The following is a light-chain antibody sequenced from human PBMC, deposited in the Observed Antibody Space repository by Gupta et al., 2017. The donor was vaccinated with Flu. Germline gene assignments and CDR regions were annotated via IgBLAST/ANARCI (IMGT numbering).Light chain of an antibody. CDR2: GAS. Sequence: EIVMTQSPDTLSVSAGDRATLSCRASQSVSSNLAWYQQIPGQAPRLLIYGASTRATGIPGRFSGSGSGTEFTLTISSRQSEDFGVYYCQQYKNWPPLTFGGWTKVEIK. CDR1: QSVSSN. V-gene: IGKV3-15*01. CDR3: QQYKNWPPLT. J-gene: IGKJ4*01.